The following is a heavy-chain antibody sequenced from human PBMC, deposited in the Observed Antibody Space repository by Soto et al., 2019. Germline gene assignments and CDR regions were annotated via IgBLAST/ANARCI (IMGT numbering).Heavy chain of an antibody. V-gene: IGHV4-31*03. CDR1: GGSISSGGYY. J-gene: IGHJ6*02. Sequence: PSETLSLTCTVSGGSISSGGYYWSWIRQHPGKGLEWIGYIYYSGSTYYNPSLKSRGTISVDTSKNLFSLKLSSVSAADTAVYYCAIDRLRRSSSTSYYYGMDVWGQGTTVTVSS. CDR3: AIDRLRRSSSTSYYYGMDV. D-gene: IGHD6-13*01. CDR2: IYYSGST.